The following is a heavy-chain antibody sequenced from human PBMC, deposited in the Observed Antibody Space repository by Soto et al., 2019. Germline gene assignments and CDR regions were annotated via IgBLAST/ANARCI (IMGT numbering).Heavy chain of an antibody. CDR2: IYPGDSDT. CDR1: GYSFTSYW. J-gene: IGHJ6*03. CDR3: ARNRGYCSGGSCPDYYYYYMDV. V-gene: IGHV5-51*01. D-gene: IGHD2-15*01. Sequence: GESLKISCKGSGYSFTSYWIGWVRQMPGKGLEWMGIIYPGDSDTRYSPSFQGQVSISADKSISTAYLQWSSLKASDTAMYYCARNRGYCSGGSCPDYYYYYMDVWGKGTTVTVSS.